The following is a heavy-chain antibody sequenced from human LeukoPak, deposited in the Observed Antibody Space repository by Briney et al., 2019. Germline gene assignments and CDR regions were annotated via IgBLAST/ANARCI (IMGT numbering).Heavy chain of an antibody. CDR3: ARQNDFRLDY. J-gene: IGHJ4*02. V-gene: IGHV5-51*01. CDR2: IYPGDSDT. CDR1: GYTFSSYW. D-gene: IGHD3-3*01. Sequence: RGESLKISCKGSGYTFSSYWIGWVRQMPGKGLEWMGIIYPGDSDTRYSPSLHGQVTISVDTSIGTAYLQWSSLKASDTAIYYCARQNDFRLDYWGQGTLVTVSS.